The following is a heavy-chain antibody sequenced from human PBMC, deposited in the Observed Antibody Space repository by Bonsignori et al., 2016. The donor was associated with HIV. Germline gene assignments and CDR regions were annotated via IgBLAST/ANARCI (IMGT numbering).Heavy chain of an antibody. D-gene: IGHD6-13*01. CDR2: MNPNSGNT. Sequence: ASVKVSCKASGYTFTSYDINWVRQATGQGLEWMGWMNPNSGNTGYAQKFQGRVTMTRDTSISTAYMELSSLRSEDTAVYYCARGRGYSSSWYKEHYWGQGTLVTVSS. V-gene: IGHV1-8*01. CDR1: GYTFTSYD. J-gene: IGHJ4*02. CDR3: ARGRGYSSSWYKEHY.